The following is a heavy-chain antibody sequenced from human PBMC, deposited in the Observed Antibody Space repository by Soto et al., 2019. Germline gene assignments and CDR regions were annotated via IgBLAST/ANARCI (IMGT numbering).Heavy chain of an antibody. Sequence: VQLVESGGGLVKIGGSLRLSCAASGFTLSDHYMTWVRQVPGKGLEWVSYISASSTTIYYADSVKGRFTISRDNAKNSLFLQMNSLRAEDTAVYYCARDIRGANWGQGTLVTVSS. CDR1: GFTLSDHY. CDR2: ISASSTTI. CDR3: ARDIRGAN. V-gene: IGHV3-11*01. J-gene: IGHJ4*02.